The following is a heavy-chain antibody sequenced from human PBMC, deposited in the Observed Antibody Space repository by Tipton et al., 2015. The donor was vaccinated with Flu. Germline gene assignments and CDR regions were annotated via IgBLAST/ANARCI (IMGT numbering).Heavy chain of an antibody. V-gene: IGHV4-38-2*01. D-gene: IGHD3-10*02. J-gene: IGHJ4*02. CDR2: IHYSGSP. CDR1: GDSIGSPYY. Sequence: TLSLTCSVSGDSIGSPYYWGWIRQAPGKGLEWIGNIHYSGSPHYNPPLKSRVTISVDTSKNQFSLRLSSVTAADTAVYYCARHTGDSVRGVIDYWGQGTLVTVSS. CDR3: ARHTGDSVRGVIDY.